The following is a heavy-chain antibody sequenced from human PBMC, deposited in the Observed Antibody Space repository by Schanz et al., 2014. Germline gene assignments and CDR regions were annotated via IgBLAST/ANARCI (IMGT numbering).Heavy chain of an antibody. CDR1: GFTFSSYA. D-gene: IGHD6-13*01. CDR3: AKSQGSSFDS. CDR2: ISGGGGTT. V-gene: IGHV3-23*01. Sequence: EVQLLESGGGLVQPGGSLRLSCAASGFTFSSYAMCWVRQAPGKGLEWVSAISGGGGTTYYTDSVKGRFTISGDNSKSTLYLQMSSLRAEDTAVYYCAKSQGSSFDSWGQGTLVTVSS. J-gene: IGHJ4*02.